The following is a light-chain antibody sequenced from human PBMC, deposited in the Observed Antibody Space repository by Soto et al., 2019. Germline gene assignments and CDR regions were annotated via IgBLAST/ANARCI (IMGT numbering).Light chain of an antibody. CDR2: GAS. V-gene: IGKV3-20*01. CDR3: QQYGTSPWT. J-gene: IGKJ1*01. Sequence: EIVLTQSPGTLSSSPGERATLSCRASQSVSSSYLAWYQQRPGQAPRLLIYGASSRATGITDRVSGSGSGTDFTLTISRLEPEDFAVYYCQQYGTSPWTFGQGTRVELK. CDR1: QSVSSSY.